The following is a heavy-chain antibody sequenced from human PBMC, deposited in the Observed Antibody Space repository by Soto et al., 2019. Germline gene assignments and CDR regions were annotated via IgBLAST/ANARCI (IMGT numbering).Heavy chain of an antibody. Sequence: EVQLVQSGADMKKPGDSLKISCEGSGYIFTSYFIAWVRQMPGKGLEWMGLIYPGDSDTRYSPSFQGQVTISADKSISTAYLQWSSLKASDTAMYYCARQHWNYYYGMDVWGQGTTVTVSS. CDR3: ARQHWNYYYGMDV. CDR2: IYPGDSDT. J-gene: IGHJ6*02. CDR1: GYIFTSYF. V-gene: IGHV5-51*01. D-gene: IGHD1-1*01.